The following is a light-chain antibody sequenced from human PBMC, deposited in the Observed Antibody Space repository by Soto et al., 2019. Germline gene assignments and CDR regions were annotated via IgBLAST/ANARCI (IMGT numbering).Light chain of an antibody. V-gene: IGKV3D-20*02. J-gene: IGKJ5*01. CDR2: GAS. CDR1: QSVSSSY. CDR3: QQRSNWLIT. Sequence: EIVLTQSPGTLSLSPGEGATLSCRASQSVSSSYIAWYQQRPGQTPSLLIYGASNRATGIPARFSGSGSGTDFTLTISSLEPEDFAVYYCQQRSNWLITFGQGTRLENK.